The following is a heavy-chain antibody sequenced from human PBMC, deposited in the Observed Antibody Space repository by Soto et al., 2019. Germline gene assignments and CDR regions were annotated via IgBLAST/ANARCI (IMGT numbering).Heavy chain of an antibody. Sequence: PGGSLRLSCAASGFTFSHAWMNWVRQAPGKGLEWISYITSTSSAINYADSVRGRFTISRDNAMRSLFLHMNSLRDEDTAVYYCARDGKGAAYTHGPYYFDYWGQGALVTVSS. CDR1: GFTFSHAW. CDR2: ITSTSSAI. D-gene: IGHD1-1*01. J-gene: IGHJ4*02. V-gene: IGHV3-48*02. CDR3: ARDGKGAAYTHGPYYFDY.